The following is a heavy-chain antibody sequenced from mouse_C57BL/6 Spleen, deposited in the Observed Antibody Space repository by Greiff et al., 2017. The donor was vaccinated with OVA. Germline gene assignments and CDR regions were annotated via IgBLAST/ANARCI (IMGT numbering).Heavy chain of an antibody. CDR2: LYPCSGST. D-gene: IGHD3-2*02. Sequence: QVQLQQPGAELVKPGASVKMSCKASGYTFTSYWITWVKQRPGQGLEWIGDLYPCSGSTNYNEKFKSKATLTVDKSSSTAYMQRSSLTSENSAVYYCARSNSCRLADWGQGTLVTVSA. CDR1: GYTFTSYW. CDR3: ARSNSCRLAD. V-gene: IGHV1-55*01. J-gene: IGHJ3*01.